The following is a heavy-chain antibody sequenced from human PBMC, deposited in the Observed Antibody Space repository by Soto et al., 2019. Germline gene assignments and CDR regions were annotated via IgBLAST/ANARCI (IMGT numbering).Heavy chain of an antibody. V-gene: IGHV3-7*04. D-gene: IGHD6-19*01. CDR1: GFTFSRYW. J-gene: IGHJ3*02. CDR2: IKHDGSEK. CDR3: ARAMGTDGWSNLPFDI. Sequence: GGSLRLSCAAPGFTFSRYWMDWVRQAPRKGLEWVATIKHDGSEKNYVDAVKGRFIISTDNAKNSVFLQINGLRDEDTAVYFCARAMGTDGWSNLPFDIWGKGTMVTVSS.